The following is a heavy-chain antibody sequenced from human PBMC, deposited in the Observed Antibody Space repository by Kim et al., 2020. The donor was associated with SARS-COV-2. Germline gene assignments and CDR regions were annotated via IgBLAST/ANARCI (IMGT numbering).Heavy chain of an antibody. D-gene: IGHD6-19*01. J-gene: IGHJ4*02. Sequence: YARKLQGRVTMTTDTSTSTAYMELRSLRSDDTAVYYCAREGSSGWYYFDCWGQGTLVTVSS. V-gene: IGHV1-18*01. CDR3: AREGSSGWYYFDC.